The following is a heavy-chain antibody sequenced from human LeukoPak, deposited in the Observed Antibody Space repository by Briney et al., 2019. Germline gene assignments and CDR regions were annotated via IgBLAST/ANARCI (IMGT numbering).Heavy chain of an antibody. CDR1: GFTFSSYS. CDR2: ISSSSSYI. CDR3: ARVQYYDCSGLGY. V-gene: IGHV3-21*01. J-gene: IGHJ4*02. D-gene: IGHD3-22*01. Sequence: GGSLRLSCAATGFTFSSYSMSWVRQAPGKGLEWVSSISSSSSYIYYADSVKGRFTISRDNAKNSLYLQMNSLRAEDTAVYYCARVQYYDCSGLGYWGQGTLVTVS.